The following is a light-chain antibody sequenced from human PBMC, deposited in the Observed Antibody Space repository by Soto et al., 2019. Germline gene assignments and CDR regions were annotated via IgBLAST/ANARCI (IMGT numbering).Light chain of an antibody. V-gene: IGKV3-20*01. CDR2: GTS. Sequence: IVLTQSPGSLSLSPGDIATLSCRASQSVGTLYLAWYQQKPGQAPRLLISGTSTRATGIPDRFSGSASGRDFTLPISRLEPEDFAVYYCHQYGTSPRTFGQGTRV. CDR3: HQYGTSPRT. J-gene: IGKJ1*01. CDR1: QSVGTLY.